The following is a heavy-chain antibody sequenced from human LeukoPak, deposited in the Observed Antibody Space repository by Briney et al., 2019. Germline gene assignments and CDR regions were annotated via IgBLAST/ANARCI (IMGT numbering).Heavy chain of an antibody. CDR1: EFTFSNFW. Sequence: GGSLRLSCSASEFTFSNFWMSWVRQAPGKGPEWVANIKQDGSEKYYVDSVKGRFTISRDNAETSLHLQMNSLRAEDTAVYYCAKDKVVRGASGYGMDVWGQGTTVTVSS. CDR2: IKQDGSEK. D-gene: IGHD3-10*01. V-gene: IGHV3-7*01. CDR3: AKDKVVRGASGYGMDV. J-gene: IGHJ6*02.